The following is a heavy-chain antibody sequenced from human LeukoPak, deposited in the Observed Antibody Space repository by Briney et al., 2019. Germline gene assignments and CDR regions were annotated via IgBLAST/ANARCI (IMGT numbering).Heavy chain of an antibody. CDR3: GRWRGSFGLWFGELSDY. CDR2: TRNKANSYTT. CDR1: GCIFSDHN. Sequence: GGSLKLSCKASGCIFSDHNMDWVRQAPGKGLEWVGRTRNKANSYTTQYAASVKGRFTISRDDSKNSLYLQMNSLKTEDTAVYYCGRWRGSFGLWFGELSDYWGQGTLVTVSS. J-gene: IGHJ4*02. D-gene: IGHD3-10*01. V-gene: IGHV3-72*01.